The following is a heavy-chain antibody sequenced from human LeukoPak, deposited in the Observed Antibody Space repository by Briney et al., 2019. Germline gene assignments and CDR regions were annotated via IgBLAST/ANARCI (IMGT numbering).Heavy chain of an antibody. V-gene: IGHV4-4*02. CDR1: GGSISNENW. CDR2: IHHRGGT. J-gene: IGHJ3*02. CDR3: ATPNDAFNI. Sequence: SETLSLTCAVSGGSISNENWWGWVRQPPGKGLEWIGEIHHRGGTNYNPSLRSRVTISIDTSKNQFSLKLTSVTAADTAVYYCATPNDAFNIWGQGTMVTVSS.